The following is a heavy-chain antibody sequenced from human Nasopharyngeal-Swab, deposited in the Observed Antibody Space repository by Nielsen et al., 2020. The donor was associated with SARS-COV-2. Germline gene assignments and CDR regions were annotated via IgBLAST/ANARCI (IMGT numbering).Heavy chain of an antibody. CDR3: AKDMEEDWLLSPIDY. J-gene: IGHJ4*02. Sequence: GGSLRLSCAASGFTFSSYAMSWVRQAPGKGLGWVSAISGSGGSTYYADSVKGRFTISRDNSKNTLYLQMNSLRAEDTAVYYCAKDMEEDWLLSPIDYWGQGTLVTVSS. V-gene: IGHV3-23*01. CDR2: ISGSGGST. D-gene: IGHD3/OR15-3a*01. CDR1: GFTFSSYA.